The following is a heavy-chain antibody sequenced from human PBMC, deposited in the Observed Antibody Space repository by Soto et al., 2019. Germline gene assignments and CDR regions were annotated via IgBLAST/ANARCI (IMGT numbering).Heavy chain of an antibody. Sequence: QVQLVQSGSEVKKPGASVRVTCKASGYTFRNYGISWVREAPGQGLEWMGWVSAYNRNSNYAQKFEDIVIMTADTATSTAYLELRGLRSDDTAIYYCARDRQWEPLLYWGQGTLVTVSS. J-gene: IGHJ4*02. CDR2: VSAYNRNS. D-gene: IGHD1-26*01. CDR1: GYTFRNYG. V-gene: IGHV1-18*01. CDR3: ARDRQWEPLLY.